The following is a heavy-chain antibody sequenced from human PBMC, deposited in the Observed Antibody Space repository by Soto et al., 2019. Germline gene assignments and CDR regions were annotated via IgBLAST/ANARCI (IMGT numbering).Heavy chain of an antibody. J-gene: IGHJ4*02. CDR1: GFTFRSYV. D-gene: IGHD3-16*01. Sequence: QVQLVESGGGVVQPGTSLRLSCVGSGFTFRSYVIHWVRQAPGKGLEWVALTSYDGSNNFYGDSVKGRFTISRHNSRNKVELQMDSLTFEGTALYYCARWGTTGGLDVWGQGTLVSVSS. V-gene: IGHV3-33*05. CDR2: TSYDGSNN. CDR3: ARWGTTGGLDV.